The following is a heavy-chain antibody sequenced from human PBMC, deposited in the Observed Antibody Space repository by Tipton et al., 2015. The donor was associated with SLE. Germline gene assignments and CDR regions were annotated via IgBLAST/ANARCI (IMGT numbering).Heavy chain of an antibody. Sequence: SGFTFSSYGMHWVRQAPGKGLEWVAFIRYDGSNKYYADSVKGQFTISRDNAKNSLYLQMNSLRAEDTAVYYCARDGRIIVGATSWGQGTLVTVSS. CDR3: ARDGRIIVGATS. D-gene: IGHD1-26*01. J-gene: IGHJ4*02. CDR2: IRYDGSNK. V-gene: IGHV3-30*02. CDR1: GFTFSSYG.